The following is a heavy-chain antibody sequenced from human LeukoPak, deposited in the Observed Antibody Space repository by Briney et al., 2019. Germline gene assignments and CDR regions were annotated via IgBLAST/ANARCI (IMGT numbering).Heavy chain of an antibody. CDR1: GGSFSGYY. D-gene: IGHD2-2*01. J-gene: IGHJ6*03. CDR2: INHSGST. Sequence: SETLSLTCAVYGGSFSGYYWSWIRQPPGKGLEWIGEINHSGSTNYNPSLKSRVTISVDTSKNQFSLKLSSVTAADTAVYYCARTGSTSFYYYMDVWGKGTTVTVSS. V-gene: IGHV4-34*01. CDR3: ARTGSTSFYYYMDV.